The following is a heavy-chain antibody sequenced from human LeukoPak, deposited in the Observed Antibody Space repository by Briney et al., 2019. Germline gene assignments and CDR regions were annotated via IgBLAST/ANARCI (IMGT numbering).Heavy chain of an antibody. D-gene: IGHD3-10*01. CDR1: GFTFDDYV. Sequence: GGSLRLSCAASGFTFDDYVMTWVRQVPGKGLEWVSSIDWNGGSTGHAGSVRGRFTISRDNAKNSLYLQMSSLRPEDTALYYCARDLETRGSYSVDYWGQGTLVTVSS. J-gene: IGHJ4*02. CDR2: IDWNGGST. V-gene: IGHV3-20*04. CDR3: ARDLETRGSYSVDY.